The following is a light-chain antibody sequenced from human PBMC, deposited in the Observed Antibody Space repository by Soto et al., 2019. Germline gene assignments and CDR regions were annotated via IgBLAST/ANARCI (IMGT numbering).Light chain of an antibody. CDR3: QQYGTSPLT. Sequence: EIVLTQSPGTLSLSPGERATLSCRASQSVSSSYLAWYQQKPGQAPRLLIYGVSSRATGIPDRFSGSGSGTDFTLTISRLGPEDFAVYYCQQYGTSPLTFGGGTKVEIK. CDR2: GVS. CDR1: QSVSSSY. V-gene: IGKV3-20*01. J-gene: IGKJ4*01.